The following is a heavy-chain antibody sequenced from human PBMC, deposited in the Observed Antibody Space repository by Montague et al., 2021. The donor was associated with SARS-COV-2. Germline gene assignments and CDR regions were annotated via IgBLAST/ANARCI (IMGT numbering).Heavy chain of an antibody. J-gene: IGHJ4*02. Sequence: SETLSLTCTVSGGSISSSSYYWGWIRQPPGKGLEWIGSIYYSGSTYYNPSLKSRVTISVDTSKNQFSLKLRSVTAADTAVYYCARAPPASWGFVVIVAAHFDYWGQGILVTVSS. CDR2: IYYSGST. D-gene: IGHD2-15*01. CDR1: GGSISSSSYY. V-gene: IGHV4-39*07. CDR3: ARAPPASWGFVVIVAAHFDY.